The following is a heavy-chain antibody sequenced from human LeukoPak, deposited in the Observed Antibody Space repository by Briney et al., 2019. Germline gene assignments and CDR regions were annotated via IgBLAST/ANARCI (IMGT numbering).Heavy chain of an antibody. V-gene: IGHV4-30-2*01. CDR2: IYHSGST. Sequence: PSETLSLTCTVSGGSISSGGYYWSWIRQPPGKGLEWIGYIYHSGSTYYNPSLKSRVTISVDRSKNQFSLKLSSVTAADTAVYYCARDIPMGIAARPCNWFDPWGQGTLVTVSS. CDR3: ARDIPMGIAARPCNWFDP. J-gene: IGHJ5*02. CDR1: GGSISSGGYY. D-gene: IGHD6-6*01.